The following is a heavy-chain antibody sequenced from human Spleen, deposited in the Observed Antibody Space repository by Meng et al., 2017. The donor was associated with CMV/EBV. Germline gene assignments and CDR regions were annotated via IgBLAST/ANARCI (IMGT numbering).Heavy chain of an antibody. V-gene: IGHV1-69*05. Sequence: SVKVSCKASGGTFSSYAISWVRQASGQGLEWMGGIIPIFGTANYAQKFQGRVTITTDESTSTAYMELSSLRSEDTAVYYCARGPRYCSSTSCYSSVYYYYGMDVWGQGTTVTVSS. CDR1: GGTFSSYA. D-gene: IGHD2-2*01. J-gene: IGHJ6*02. CDR3: ARGPRYCSSTSCYSSVYYYYGMDV. CDR2: IIPIFGTA.